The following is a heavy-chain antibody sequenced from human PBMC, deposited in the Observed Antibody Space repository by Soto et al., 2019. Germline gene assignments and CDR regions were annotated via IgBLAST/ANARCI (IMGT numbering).Heavy chain of an antibody. Sequence: SETLSLSCTVSGGSSSSYYWGWIRQPPGKGLEWIAYINNIGRTNCNPSLKSRVTISLDTSKNQLSLRLTSVTAADTAVYYCARSFCRDAIRCNWFDPWGQGTLVTVSS. CDR1: GGSSSSYY. J-gene: IGHJ5*02. V-gene: IGHV4-59*01. D-gene: IGHD2-8*01. CDR3: ARSFCRDAIRCNWFDP. CDR2: INNIGRT.